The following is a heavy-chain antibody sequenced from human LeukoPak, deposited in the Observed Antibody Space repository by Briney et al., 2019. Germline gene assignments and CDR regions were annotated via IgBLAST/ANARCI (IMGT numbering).Heavy chain of an antibody. CDR1: GFTFSIYA. CDR2: SSGSGGST. V-gene: IGHV3-23*01. J-gene: IGHJ4*02. Sequence: GGSLRLSCAASGFTFSIYAMSWVSQAPGKGLEWVSASSGSGGSTYYADSVKGRFTISRDNSKNTLYLQMNSLRAEDTAVYYCAKDLGGYYSPRVFDYWGQGTLVTVSS. CDR3: AKDLGGYYSPRVFDY. D-gene: IGHD3-22*01.